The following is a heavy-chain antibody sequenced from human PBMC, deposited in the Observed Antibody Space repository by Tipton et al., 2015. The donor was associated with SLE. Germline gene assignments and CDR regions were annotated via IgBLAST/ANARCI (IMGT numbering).Heavy chain of an antibody. CDR1: GGSISSGSYY. Sequence: LRLSCTVSGGSISSGSYYWSWIRQPAGKGLEWIGRIYTSGSTNYNPSLTSRVTISVDTSKNQFSLKLSSVTAADTAVYYCARDLAYCSSTSCFDYFDYWGQGTLVTVSS. J-gene: IGHJ4*02. CDR2: IYTSGST. V-gene: IGHV4-61*02. CDR3: ARDLAYCSSTSCFDYFDY. D-gene: IGHD2-2*01.